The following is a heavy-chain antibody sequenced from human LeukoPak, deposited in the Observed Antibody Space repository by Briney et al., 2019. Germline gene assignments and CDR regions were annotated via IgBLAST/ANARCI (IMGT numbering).Heavy chain of an antibody. V-gene: IGHV3-23*01. J-gene: IGHJ4*02. Sequence: PGGSLRLSCAASGFTFSSYAMSWVRQAPGKGLEWVSAISGSGGSTYYADSVKGRFTISRDNSKNTLYLQMNSLRAEDTAVYYCARDRYDSSRYGTFDYWGQGTLVTVSS. D-gene: IGHD3-22*01. CDR2: ISGSGGST. CDR3: ARDRYDSSRYGTFDY. CDR1: GFTFSSYA.